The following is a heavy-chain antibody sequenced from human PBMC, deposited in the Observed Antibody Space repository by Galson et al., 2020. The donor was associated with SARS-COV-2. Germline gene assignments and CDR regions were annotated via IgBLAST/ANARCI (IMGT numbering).Heavy chain of an antibody. Sequence: SETLSLTCTVSGGSISSGDYYWSWIRQPPGKGLEWIGYIYYSGSTYYNPSLKSRVTISVDTSKNQFSLKLSSVTAADTAVYYCAREYYDILTGYYPTYYFDYWGQGTLVTVSS. CDR2: IYYSGST. CDR3: AREYYDILTGYYPTYYFDY. D-gene: IGHD3-9*01. CDR1: GGSISSGDYY. V-gene: IGHV4-30-4*08. J-gene: IGHJ4*02.